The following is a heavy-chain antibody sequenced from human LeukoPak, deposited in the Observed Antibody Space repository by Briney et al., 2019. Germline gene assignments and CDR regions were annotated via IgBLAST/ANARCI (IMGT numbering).Heavy chain of an antibody. Sequence: GGSLRLSCAASGFTFSSYAMSWVRQAPGKGLEWVSVIHGGTDTYFADSVKGRFTISRDNSKNTLYLQMNSLRAEDTAVYYCARVAGDYAEYYFDYWGQGTLVTVSS. CDR2: IHGGTDT. V-gene: IGHV3-66*01. CDR3: ARVAGDYAEYYFDY. D-gene: IGHD4-17*01. J-gene: IGHJ4*02. CDR1: GFTFSSYA.